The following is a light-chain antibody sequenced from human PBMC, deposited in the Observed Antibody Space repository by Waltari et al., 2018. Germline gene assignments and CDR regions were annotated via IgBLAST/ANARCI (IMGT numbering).Light chain of an antibody. CDR1: QGIRSW. J-gene: IGKJ1*01. Sequence: DIQMTQSPPSVSASVGDRVTITCRASQGIRSWLSWYQQKPGKAPKLLIYAAANLQSGVPSRFSGSDSGTEFTLTISSLEPEDFAGYYCQQRSNWPPTWTFGQGTKVEIK. V-gene: IGKV1-12*01. CDR3: QQRSNWPPTWT. CDR2: AAA.